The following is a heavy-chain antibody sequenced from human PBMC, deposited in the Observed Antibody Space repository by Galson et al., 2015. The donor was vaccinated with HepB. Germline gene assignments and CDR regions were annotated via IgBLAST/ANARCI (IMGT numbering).Heavy chain of an antibody. J-gene: IGHJ4*02. D-gene: IGHD3-22*01. V-gene: IGHV1-18*01. CDR3: ARSLYYYDSSGYFPDY. Sequence: SVKVSCKASGYTFTSYGISWVRQAPGQGLEWMGWISAYNGNTNYAQKLQGRVTMTTDTSTSTAYMELRSLRSDDTAVYYCARSLYYYDSSGYFPDYWGQGTLVTVSS. CDR1: GYTFTSYG. CDR2: ISAYNGNT.